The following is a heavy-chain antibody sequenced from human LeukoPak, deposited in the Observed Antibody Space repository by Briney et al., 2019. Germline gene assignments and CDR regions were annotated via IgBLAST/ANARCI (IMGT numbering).Heavy chain of an antibody. V-gene: IGHV1-46*01. Sequence: ASVKVSCKASGYTFTSYYMHWVRQAPGQGLEWMGIINPSGGSTSYAQKFQGRVTMTRATSTSTVYMELSSLRSEDTAVYYCARGSLPSGYYYYMDVWGKGTTVTVSS. J-gene: IGHJ6*03. CDR3: ARGSLPSGYYYYMDV. CDR1: GYTFTSYY. CDR2: INPSGGST.